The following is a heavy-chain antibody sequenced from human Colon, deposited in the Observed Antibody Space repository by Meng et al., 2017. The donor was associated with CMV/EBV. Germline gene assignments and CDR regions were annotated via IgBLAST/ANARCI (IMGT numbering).Heavy chain of an antibody. Sequence: ASVKVSCKASGYTFSDYFVQWVRQAPGQGLEWLGYINPNSGDTNYAQKFQGRVTLTRDTSVRTVYMELTSLTSDDTAMYFCARAKLTGDSRYYGMAVWGQGTAVTVS. CDR3: ARAKLTGDSRYYGMAV. CDR2: INPNSGDT. J-gene: IGHJ6*02. CDR1: GYTFSDYF. V-gene: IGHV1-2*02. D-gene: IGHD1-1*01.